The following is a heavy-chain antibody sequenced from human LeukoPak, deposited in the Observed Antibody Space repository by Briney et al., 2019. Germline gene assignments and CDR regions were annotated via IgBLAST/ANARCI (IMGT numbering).Heavy chain of an antibody. CDR3: AILYSTNY. Sequence: GGSLRLSCAASGLTFISYAMTWVRQAPGKGLEWVSGISNSGGFTYYADSVKGRLTISRDNSKNTLYLQMNSLRAEDTALYYCAILYSTNYWGQGTLVTVSS. D-gene: IGHD6-13*01. J-gene: IGHJ4*02. V-gene: IGHV3-23*01. CDR1: GLTFISYA. CDR2: ISNSGGFT.